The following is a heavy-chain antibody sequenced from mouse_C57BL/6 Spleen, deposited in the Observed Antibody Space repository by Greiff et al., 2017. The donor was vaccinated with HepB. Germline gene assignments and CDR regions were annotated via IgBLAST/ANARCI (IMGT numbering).Heavy chain of an antibody. Sequence: EVQLQQSGPGLVKPSQSLSLTCSVTGYSITSGYNWNWIRQFPGNKLEWMGYISYDGSNNYNPSLKNRISITRDTSKNQFFLKLNSVTTEDTATYYCARDHGSSPFAYWGQGTLVTVSA. CDR3: ARDHGSSPFAY. CDR2: ISYDGSN. V-gene: IGHV3-6*01. D-gene: IGHD1-1*01. J-gene: IGHJ3*01. CDR1: GYSITSGYN.